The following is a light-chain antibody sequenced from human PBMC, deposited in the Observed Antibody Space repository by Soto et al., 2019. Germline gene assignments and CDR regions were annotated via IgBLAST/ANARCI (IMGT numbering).Light chain of an antibody. Sequence: QSVLTQPPSVSAAPGQKVSISCSGSSSNVGKNFVSWYQHVPGKAPKLLIYDNQKRPSGIPDRFSASKSGTLATLDITGLQTGDEADYYCQVWDVSTFHPYLFGTGTKLTVL. J-gene: IGLJ1*01. V-gene: IGLV1-51*01. CDR2: DNQ. CDR3: QVWDVSTFHPYL. CDR1: SSNVGKNF.